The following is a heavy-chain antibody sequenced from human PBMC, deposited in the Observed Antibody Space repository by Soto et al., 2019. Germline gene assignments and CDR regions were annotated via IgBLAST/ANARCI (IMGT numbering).Heavy chain of an antibody. J-gene: IGHJ5*02. Sequence: ETLCLTCTGSGGSMISSDVYWGWGRQPPGKGLEWIGSIFYLGSSYYNPSLKSRVTMSVDTSKNQFSLRLRSVTAADTALYFCARHSLALRKNNWFDPWGQGIMVTAPQ. CDR1: GGSMISSDVY. CDR2: IFYLGSS. D-gene: IGHD3-3*02. V-gene: IGHV4-39*01. CDR3: ARHSLALRKNNWFDP.